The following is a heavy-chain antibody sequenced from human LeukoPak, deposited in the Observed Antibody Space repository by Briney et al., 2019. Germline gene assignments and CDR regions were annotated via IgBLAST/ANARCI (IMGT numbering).Heavy chain of an antibody. V-gene: IGHV5-51*01. D-gene: IGHD5-24*01. CDR1: GYSFTSYG. CDR3: ARLVEDGYNIDY. J-gene: IGHJ4*02. Sequence: GESLKISCKGSGYSFTSYGIGWVRHMAGKGLEWMGIIYPGDSDTRYSPSFQGQVTIPADKSISPAYLQWSSLKASDTAMYYCARLVEDGYNIDYWGQGTLVTVSS. CDR2: IYPGDSDT.